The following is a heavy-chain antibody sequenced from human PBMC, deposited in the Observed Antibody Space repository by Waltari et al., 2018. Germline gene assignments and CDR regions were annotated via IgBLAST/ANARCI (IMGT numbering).Heavy chain of an antibody. CDR2: VDPEDCET. J-gene: IGHJ2*01. CDR1: GYTLTELS. CDR3: AIQGVSVSAPSYWYFDL. V-gene: IGHV1-24*01. D-gene: IGHD6-6*01. Sequence: QVQLVQSGAEVKKPGASVKVSCKVSGYTLTELSMHWVRQAPGKGLEWMGGVDPEDCETIYAQKFQGRVTMTEDTSTDTAYMELSSLRSEDTAVYYCAIQGVSVSAPSYWYFDLWGRGTLVTVSS.